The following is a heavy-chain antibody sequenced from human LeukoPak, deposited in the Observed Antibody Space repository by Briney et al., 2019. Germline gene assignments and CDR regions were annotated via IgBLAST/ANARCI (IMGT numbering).Heavy chain of an antibody. D-gene: IGHD3-22*01. CDR2: IYTSGST. CDR1: GGSISSYY. J-gene: IGHJ4*02. V-gene: IGHV4-4*07. Sequence: SETLSLTCTVSGGSISSYYWSWIRQPAGKGLEWIGRIYTSGSTNYNPSLKSRVTMSVDTSKNQFSLKLSSATAADTAEYYCARDLYYYDSSGPFDYWGQGTLVTVSS. CDR3: ARDLYYYDSSGPFDY.